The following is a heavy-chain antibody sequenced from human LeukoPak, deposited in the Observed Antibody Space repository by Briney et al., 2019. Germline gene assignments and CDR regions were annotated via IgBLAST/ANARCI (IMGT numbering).Heavy chain of an antibody. J-gene: IGHJ4*02. Sequence: PGGSLRLSCAASEFTVSSIHMVWVRQAPGKGLEWDSVTYTGGNSYYADSVKGRFIISRDISKNTLYLQMNSLRAEDTAVYYCARAVSSGYDPFDYWGQGTLVTVSS. V-gene: IGHV3-53*01. D-gene: IGHD3-22*01. CDR1: EFTVSSIH. CDR3: ARAVSSGYDPFDY. CDR2: TYTGGNS.